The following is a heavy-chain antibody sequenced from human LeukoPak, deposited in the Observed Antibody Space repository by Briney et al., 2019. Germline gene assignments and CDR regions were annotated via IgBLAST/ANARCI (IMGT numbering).Heavy chain of an antibody. D-gene: IGHD6-19*01. J-gene: IGHJ4*02. CDR1: GFTFSSYW. CDR2: INSDGSST. CDR3: ARRGGGVAGTFDY. V-gene: IGHV3-74*01. Sequence: PGGSLRLSCAASGFTFSSYWMHWVRQAPGKGLVWVSRINSDGSSTSYADSVKGRFTISRDNAKNSLYLQMNSLRAEDTAVYYCARRGGGVAGTFDYWGQGTLVTVSS.